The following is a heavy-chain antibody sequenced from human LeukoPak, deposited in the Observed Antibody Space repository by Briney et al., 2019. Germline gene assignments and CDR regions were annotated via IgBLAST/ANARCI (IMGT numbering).Heavy chain of an antibody. CDR2: ISSSSSYI. Sequence: GGSLRLSCAASGSTFSSYSMNWVRQAPGKGLEWVSSISSSSSYIYYADSVKGRFTISRDNAKNSLYLQMNSLRAEDTAVYYCARDTLLWFGESAYYFDYWGQGTLVTVSS. V-gene: IGHV3-21*01. J-gene: IGHJ4*02. D-gene: IGHD3-10*01. CDR1: GSTFSSYS. CDR3: ARDTLLWFGESAYYFDY.